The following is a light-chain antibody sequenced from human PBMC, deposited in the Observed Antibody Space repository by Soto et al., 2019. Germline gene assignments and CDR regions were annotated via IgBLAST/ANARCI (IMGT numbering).Light chain of an antibody. V-gene: IGKV1-16*01. CDR2: AAS. J-gene: IGKJ1*01. Sequence: DIQLTQSPSSLSASIGDRVTITCRASQSISSYLNWLQQKPGKAPKVLIYAASSLQSGVPSRSSGSGSGTEFTLTISSLQPDDFATYYCQQYNSYSPTFGQGTKVDNK. CDR3: QQYNSYSPT. CDR1: QSISSY.